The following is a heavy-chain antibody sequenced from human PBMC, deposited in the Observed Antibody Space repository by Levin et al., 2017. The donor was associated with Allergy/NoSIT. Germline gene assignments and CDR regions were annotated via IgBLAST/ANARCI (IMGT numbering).Heavy chain of an antibody. D-gene: IGHD2-2*01. Sequence: SVKVSCKASGGTFSSYAISWVRQAPGQGLEWMGRIIPILGIANYAQKFQGRVTITADKSTSTAYMELSSLRSEDTAVYYCARARYCSSTSCPQGDYGMDVWGQGTTVTVSS. V-gene: IGHV1-69*04. CDR1: GGTFSSYA. CDR3: ARARYCSSTSCPQGDYGMDV. CDR2: IIPILGIA. J-gene: IGHJ6*02.